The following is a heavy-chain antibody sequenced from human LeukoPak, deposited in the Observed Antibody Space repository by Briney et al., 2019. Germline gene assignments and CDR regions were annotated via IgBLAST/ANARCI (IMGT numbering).Heavy chain of an antibody. Sequence: GGSLRLSCAASGFTFSDYYMSWIRQAPGKGLEWVSAISGSGDITYYADSVKGRFTISRDNSKNTLYLQMDSLRAEDAAVYYCAKDNGVIVSGYFDLWGQGTLLTVSS. CDR1: GFTFSDYY. J-gene: IGHJ4*02. CDR3: AKDNGVIVSGYFDL. CDR2: ISGSGDIT. D-gene: IGHD2-8*01. V-gene: IGHV3-23*01.